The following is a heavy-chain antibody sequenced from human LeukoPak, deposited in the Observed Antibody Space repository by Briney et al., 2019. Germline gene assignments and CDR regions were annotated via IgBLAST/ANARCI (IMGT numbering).Heavy chain of an antibody. J-gene: IGHJ3*02. Sequence: SVRVSCKASGYRFPDYYMHWVRQAPGQGLEWMGGIIPIFGTANYAQKFQGRVTITADESTSTAYMELSSLRSEDTAVYYCASRGDGYNRWAFDIWGQGTMVTVSS. D-gene: IGHD5-24*01. CDR1: GYRFPDYY. CDR3: ASRGDGYNRWAFDI. CDR2: IIPIFGTA. V-gene: IGHV1-69*13.